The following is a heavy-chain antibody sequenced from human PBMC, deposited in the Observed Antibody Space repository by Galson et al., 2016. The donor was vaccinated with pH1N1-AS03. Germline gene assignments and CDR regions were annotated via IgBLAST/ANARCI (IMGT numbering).Heavy chain of an antibody. J-gene: IGHJ4*02. CDR1: GGSLTDYQ. CDR3: ARGNPFLGSSWYEDS. D-gene: IGHD6-13*01. V-gene: IGHV4-34*01. Sequence: SETLSPTCTVSGGSLTDYQWSWIRQSPGKGLEWIGEISHSGITDYNPSLKSRVSISVDTSKDQFSLNLSSMTAADAAVYYCARGNPFLGSSWYEDSWGQGTLVIVSS. CDR2: ISHSGIT.